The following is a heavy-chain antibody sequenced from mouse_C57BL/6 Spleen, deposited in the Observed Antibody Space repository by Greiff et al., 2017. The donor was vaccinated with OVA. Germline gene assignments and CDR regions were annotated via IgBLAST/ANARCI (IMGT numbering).Heavy chain of an antibody. J-gene: IGHJ2*01. D-gene: IGHD1-1*01. V-gene: IGHV1-26*01. CDR2: INPNNGGT. Sequence: EVQLQQSGPELVKPGASVKISCKASGYTFTDYYMNWVKQSHGKSLEWIGDINPNNGGTSYNQKFKGKATLTVDKSSSTAYMELRSLTSEDSAVYYCARRDGSSYRYFDYWGQGTTLTVSS. CDR1: GYTFTDYY. CDR3: ARRDGSSYRYFDY.